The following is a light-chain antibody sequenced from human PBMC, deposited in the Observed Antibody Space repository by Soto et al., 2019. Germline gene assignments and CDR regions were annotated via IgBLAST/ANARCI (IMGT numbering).Light chain of an antibody. V-gene: IGLV2-14*03. CDR3: SSYTCSTALQV. CDR1: SSDVGGYNY. J-gene: IGLJ1*01. CDR2: DVG. Sequence: QSVLTQPPSVSGSPGQSITISCTGTSSDVGGYNYVSWYQQHPGKAPKLMIYDVGNRPSGDSNRFSCSESGTAASLTISGLHAQDEDDAYCSSYTCSTALQVFGAGTKLTVL.